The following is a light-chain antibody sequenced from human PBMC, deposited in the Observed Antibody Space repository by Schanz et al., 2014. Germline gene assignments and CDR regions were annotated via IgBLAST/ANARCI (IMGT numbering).Light chain of an antibody. V-gene: IGLV2-11*01. CDR1: SSDVGGYNY. J-gene: IGLJ1*01. CDR2: DVS. CDR3: AAWDDTLNTYV. Sequence: QSVLTQPRSVSGSPGQSVTISCTGTSSDVGGYNYVSWYQQHPGKAPKLMIYDVSKRPSGVPDRFSGSKSGNTASLTISGLQAEDEADYYCAAWDDTLNTYVFGFGTKLTVL.